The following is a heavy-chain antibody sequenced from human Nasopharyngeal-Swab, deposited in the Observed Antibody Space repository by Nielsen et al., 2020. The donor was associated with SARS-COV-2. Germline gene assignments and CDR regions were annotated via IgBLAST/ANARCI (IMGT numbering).Heavy chain of an antibody. Sequence: SVKVSCKASGGTFSSYAISWVRPAPGQGLEWMGGIIPILGTANYAQKFQGRVTIASDESTSTAYMELSRLRPEATAVYYCARGLWRFGDGYSRHYYYGMDVWGQGTTVTVSS. V-gene: IGHV1-69*13. D-gene: IGHD3-10*01. CDR3: ARGLWRFGDGYSRHYYYGMDV. CDR1: GGTFSSYA. CDR2: IIPILGTA. J-gene: IGHJ6*02.